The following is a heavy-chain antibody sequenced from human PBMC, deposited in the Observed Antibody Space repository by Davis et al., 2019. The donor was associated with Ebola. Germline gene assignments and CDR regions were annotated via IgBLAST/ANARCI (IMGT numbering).Heavy chain of an antibody. CDR1: GYTFSSFW. CDR2: INSDGTSS. J-gene: IGHJ4*02. CDR3: ARDPAYCNGIVCPSEY. V-gene: IGHV3-74*01. Sequence: GESLKISCKGSGYTFSSFWMNWVRQAPGKGLEWVSRINSDGTSSNYTDVVRGRFTISRDNAKNSLYLQMNSLRAEDTAVYYGARDPAYCNGIVCPSEYWGQGTLVTVSS. D-gene: IGHD2/OR15-2a*01.